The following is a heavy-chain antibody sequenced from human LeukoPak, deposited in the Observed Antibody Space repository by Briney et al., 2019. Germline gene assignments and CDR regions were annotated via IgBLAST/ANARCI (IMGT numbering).Heavy chain of an antibody. J-gene: IGHJ6*03. D-gene: IGHD5-18*01. V-gene: IGHV1-18*01. CDR2: ISAYNGNT. CDR3: ARDPIGYSSVEGYMDV. CDR1: GYTFTSYG. Sequence: GASVKVSCKASGYTFTSYGISWVRQAPGQGLEWMGWISAYNGNTNYAQKLQGRVTMTTDASTSTAYMELRSLRSDDTAVYYCARDPIGYSSVEGYMDVWGKGTTVTVSS.